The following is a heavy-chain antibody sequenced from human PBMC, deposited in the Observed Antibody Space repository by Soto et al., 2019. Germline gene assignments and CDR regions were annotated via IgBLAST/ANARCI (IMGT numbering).Heavy chain of an antibody. V-gene: IGHV1-18*01. CDR3: ARDLLRWEWYFDL. D-gene: IGHD1-26*01. CDR1: GYTVTSYG. Sequence: GASVKVSGKASGYTVTSYGISWVRQAPGQGLEWMGWISAYNGNTNYAQKLQGRVTMTTDTSTSTAYMELRSLRSDDTAVYYCARDLLRWEWYFDLWGRGTLVTVSS. J-gene: IGHJ2*01. CDR2: ISAYNGNT.